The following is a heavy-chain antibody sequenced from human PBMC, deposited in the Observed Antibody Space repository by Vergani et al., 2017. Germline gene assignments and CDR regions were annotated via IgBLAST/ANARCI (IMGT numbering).Heavy chain of an antibody. D-gene: IGHD2-2*01. CDR2: IWYDGSNK. CDR3: AREASVVVVSYYYMDV. CDR1: GFTFSSYG. J-gene: IGHJ6*03. V-gene: IGHV3-33*01. Sequence: QVQLVESGGGVVQPGRSLRLSCAASGFTFSSYGMHWVRQAPGKGLEWVAVIWYDGSNKYYADSVKGRFTISRDNSKNTLYLQMNSLRAEDTAVYYCAREASVVVVSYYYMDVWGKGTTVTVSS.